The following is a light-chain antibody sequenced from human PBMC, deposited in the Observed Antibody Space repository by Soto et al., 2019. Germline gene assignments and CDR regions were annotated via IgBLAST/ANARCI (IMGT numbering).Light chain of an antibody. V-gene: IGLV2-23*01. Sequence: QSALTQPASVSGSPGQSITISCTGTSSDVGSYNLVSWYQQHPGKAPKLMIYEGSKRPSGVSNRFSGSKSGNTASLTISGLQAEDEADYYCCSYAGSIPYVFGTGTKATVL. CDR1: SSDVGSYNL. CDR2: EGS. CDR3: CSYAGSIPYV. J-gene: IGLJ1*01.